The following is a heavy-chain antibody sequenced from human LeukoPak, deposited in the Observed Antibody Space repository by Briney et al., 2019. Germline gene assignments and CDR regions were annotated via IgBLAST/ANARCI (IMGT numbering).Heavy chain of an antibody. CDR1: GYTFTSYD. CDR3: ARGSRRSTSSTGRYYYYYMDV. J-gene: IGHJ6*03. V-gene: IGHV1-8*03. D-gene: IGHD2-2*01. CDR2: MNPNSGNT. Sequence: ASVKVSCKASGYTFTSYDINWVRQATGQGLEWMEWMNPNSGNTGYAQKFQGRVTITRNISISTAYMELSSLRSEDTAEYYCARGSRRSTSSTGRYYYYYMDVWGKGTTVTVSS.